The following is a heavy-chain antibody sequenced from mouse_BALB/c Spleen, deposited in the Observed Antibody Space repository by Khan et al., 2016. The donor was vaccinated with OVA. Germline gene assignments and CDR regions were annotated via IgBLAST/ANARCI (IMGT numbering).Heavy chain of an antibody. D-gene: IGHD1-1*01. V-gene: IGHV5-4*02. CDR2: ISDGGSYT. CDR1: GFTFSDYY. Sequence: EVELVESGGGLVKPGGSLKLSCAASGFTFSDYYMYWVRQTPEKRLEWVATISDGGSYTYYPDSVKGRFSISRDNAKHNLYLQMSSLKSEDTAMYYCARGGYGTLAYWGQGTLVTVSA. CDR3: ARGGYGTLAY. J-gene: IGHJ3*01.